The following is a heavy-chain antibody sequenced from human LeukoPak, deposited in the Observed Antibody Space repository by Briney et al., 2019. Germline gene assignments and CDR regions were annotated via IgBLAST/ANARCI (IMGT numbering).Heavy chain of an antibody. CDR3: ARDVDYANPRHDY. CDR2: ISWKSGNI. Sequence: GGSLRLSCAASGFTFDDYAMHWVRQAPGKGLEWVSGISWKSGNIVYADCVKGRFTISSDNAKNSVHLQMNSLRVEDTAVYYCARDVDYANPRHDYWGQGTLVTVSS. CDR1: GFTFDDYA. J-gene: IGHJ4*02. V-gene: IGHV3-9*01. D-gene: IGHD4/OR15-4a*01.